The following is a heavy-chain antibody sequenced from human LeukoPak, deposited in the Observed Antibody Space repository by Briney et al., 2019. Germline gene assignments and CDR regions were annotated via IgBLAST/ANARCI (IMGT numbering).Heavy chain of an antibody. Sequence: QSGGSLRLSCAVSGITFSSFAMHWVRQAPGKGLEWVAFISYDGSNKYYADSVRDRFTISRDNSKNTLYLQMNSLRAEDTAVYYCARDQRYYCCAISCYYFDYWGQGTLVTVSS. CDR1: GITFSSFA. D-gene: IGHD2-2*01. CDR3: ARDQRYYCCAISCYYFDY. V-gene: IGHV3-30-3*01. J-gene: IGHJ4*02. CDR2: ISYDGSNK.